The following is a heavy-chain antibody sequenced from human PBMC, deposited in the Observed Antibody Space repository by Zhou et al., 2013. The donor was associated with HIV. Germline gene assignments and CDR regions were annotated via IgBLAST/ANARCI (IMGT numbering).Heavy chain of an antibody. CDR1: GGTFSSYA. J-gene: IGHJ6*02. Sequence: QVQLVQSGAEVKKPGSSVMVSCKASGGTFSSYAISWVRQAPGQGLEWMGGITPIFGTTNYAQKFQGRVTIIADESTNTAYMELSSLRSEDTAVYYCARAASVYYYGMDVWGQGTTVTVSS. V-gene: IGHV1-69*12. CDR3: ARAASVYYYGMDV. CDR2: ITPIFGTT. D-gene: IGHD6-13*01.